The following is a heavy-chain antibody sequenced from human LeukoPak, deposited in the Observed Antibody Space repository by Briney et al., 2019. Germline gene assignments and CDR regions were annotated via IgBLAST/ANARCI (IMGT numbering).Heavy chain of an antibody. Sequence: GGSLRLSCAASGFTFSSYAMSWVRQAPGKGLAWVSAISGSGAGTYYADSVKGRFTISSDNSKNTLYLQMNSLRAEDTAVYYCAKDGYYGSGSYPIDYWGQGTLVTVSS. CDR2: ISGSGAGT. D-gene: IGHD3-10*01. V-gene: IGHV3-23*01. CDR3: AKDGYYGSGSYPIDY. CDR1: GFTFSSYA. J-gene: IGHJ4*02.